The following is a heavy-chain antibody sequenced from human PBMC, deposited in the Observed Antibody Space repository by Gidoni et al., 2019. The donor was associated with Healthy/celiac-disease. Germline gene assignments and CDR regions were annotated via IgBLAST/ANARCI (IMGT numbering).Heavy chain of an antibody. CDR1: GGSFSGYY. CDR2: INHSGST. J-gene: IGHJ4*02. Sequence: QVQLQQWGAGLLKPSETLSLTCAVYGGSFSGYYWSWIRQPPGKGLEWIGEINHSGSTNYNPSLKSRVTISVDTSKNQFSLKLSSVTAADTAVYYCARWGKQIGFDYWGQGTLVTVSS. CDR3: ARWGKQIGFDY. D-gene: IGHD6-6*01. V-gene: IGHV4-34*01.